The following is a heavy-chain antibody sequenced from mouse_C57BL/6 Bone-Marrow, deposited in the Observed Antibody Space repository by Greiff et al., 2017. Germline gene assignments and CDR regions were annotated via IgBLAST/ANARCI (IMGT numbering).Heavy chain of an antibody. J-gene: IGHJ4*01. CDR3: ASDYGEAMDY. CDR1: GYSFTGYY. CDR2: INPSTGGT. Sequence: EVQLQQSGPELVKPGASVKISCKASGYSFTGYYMNWVRQSPEKSLEWIGEINPSTGGTTSNQKFKAKATLTVDKSSSTAYMQLKSLTSEDAAVYYWASDYGEAMDYWGQGTSVTVSS. D-gene: IGHD1-2*01. V-gene: IGHV1-42*01.